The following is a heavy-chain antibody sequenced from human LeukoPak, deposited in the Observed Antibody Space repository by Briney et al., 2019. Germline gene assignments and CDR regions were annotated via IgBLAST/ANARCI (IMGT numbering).Heavy chain of an antibody. CDR2: TSSSDAGT. D-gene: IGHD2-21*01. J-gene: IGHJ4*02. CDR1: GFTLSTYA. V-gene: IGHV3-23*01. Sequence: GGSLRLSCAASGFTLSTYAMSWVRQTPGKGLEWVAATSSSDAGTYHADSVRGRFTISRDNSKNTLYLQMNSLRAEDAAAYFCAKAPVTSCRGAYCYPFDSWGQGTLVTVSS. CDR3: AKAPVTSCRGAYCYPFDS.